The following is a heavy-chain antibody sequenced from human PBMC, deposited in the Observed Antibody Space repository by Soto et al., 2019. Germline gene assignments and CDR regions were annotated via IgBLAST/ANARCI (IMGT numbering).Heavy chain of an antibody. Sequence: ASVKVSCKASGYTFSAYYVHWVGQAPDQGLEWMGCINPNAGDTYFAQKFQDRVTMTRDTSISTDYMEVGSLRSDYTAVYFCAMQQDRGIMAAAFDYWGQGARVTVSS. J-gene: IGHJ4*02. CDR1: GYTFSAYY. D-gene: IGHD1-26*01. CDR3: AMQQDRGIMAAAFDY. V-gene: IGHV1-2*02. CDR2: INPNAGDT.